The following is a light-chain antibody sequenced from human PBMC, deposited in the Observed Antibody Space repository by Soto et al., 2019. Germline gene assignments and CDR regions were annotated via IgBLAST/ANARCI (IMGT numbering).Light chain of an antibody. J-gene: IGKJ3*01. Sequence: EIVLTQSPGTLSLSPGERATLSCRASQSVGSDYLAWYQQKPGQAPRLLIYGASSRATGIPDRFSGSGSETDFTLTIGRLEPEDFAVYYCHQYGASPLTFGPGTKVD. V-gene: IGKV3-20*01. CDR1: QSVGSDY. CDR2: GAS. CDR3: HQYGASPLT.